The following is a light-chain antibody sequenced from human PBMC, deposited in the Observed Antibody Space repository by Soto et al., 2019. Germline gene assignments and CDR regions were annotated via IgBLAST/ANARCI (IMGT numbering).Light chain of an antibody. CDR3: QQYGSSPQT. V-gene: IGKV3-20*01. J-gene: IGKJ1*01. CDR1: QSVSSSY. Sequence: EIVLTQSPGTLSLSPGERATLSCRASQSVSSSYLAWYQQKPGQAPRLLIYGASSRATGIPDRFSGSGSGTDFTLTISRLEPEDVAVYYCQQYGSSPQTVRQGTKVEIK. CDR2: GAS.